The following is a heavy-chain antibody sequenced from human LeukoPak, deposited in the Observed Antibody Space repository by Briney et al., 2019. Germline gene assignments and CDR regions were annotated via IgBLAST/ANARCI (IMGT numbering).Heavy chain of an antibody. CDR1: GGSVSSGDYY. CDR2: IYYSGST. Sequence: SETLSLTCTVSGGSVSSGDYYWSWIRQPPGKGLEWIGYIYYSGSTIYNPSLKSRVTISVDTSKNQFSLKLSSVTAADTAVYYCARGRRYCSSTSCYYYYYGMDVWGQGTTVTVSS. CDR3: ARGRRYCSSTSCYYYYYGMDV. V-gene: IGHV4-61*08. J-gene: IGHJ6*02. D-gene: IGHD2-2*01.